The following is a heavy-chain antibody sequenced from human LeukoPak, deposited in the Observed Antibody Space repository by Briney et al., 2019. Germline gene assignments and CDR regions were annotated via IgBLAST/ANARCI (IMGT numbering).Heavy chain of an antibody. CDR3: AREGYSSGYLDY. CDR1: GFTFSSYA. J-gene: IGHJ4*02. Sequence: GGSLRLSCAASGFTFSSYAMSWVRQAPGQGLEWMGWISAYNGNTNYAQKLQGRVTMTTDTSTSTAYMELRSLRSDDTAVYYCAREGYSSGYLDYWGQGTLVTVSS. D-gene: IGHD6-19*01. CDR2: ISAYNGNT. V-gene: IGHV1-18*01.